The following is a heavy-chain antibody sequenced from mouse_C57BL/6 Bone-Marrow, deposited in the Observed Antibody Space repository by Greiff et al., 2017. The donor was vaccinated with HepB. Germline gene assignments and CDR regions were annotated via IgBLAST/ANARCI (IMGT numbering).Heavy chain of an antibody. J-gene: IGHJ2*01. D-gene: IGHD2-2*01. CDR2: FYPGSGSI. Sequence: QGHVKQSGAELVKPGASVKLSCKASGYTFTEYTIHWVKQRSGQGLEWIGWFYPGSGSIKYNEKFKDKATLTADKSSSTVYMELSRLTSEDSAVYFCARHEGHYGYDGFDYWGQGTTLTVSS. CDR3: ARHEGHYGYDGFDY. CDR1: GYTFTEYT. V-gene: IGHV1-62-2*01.